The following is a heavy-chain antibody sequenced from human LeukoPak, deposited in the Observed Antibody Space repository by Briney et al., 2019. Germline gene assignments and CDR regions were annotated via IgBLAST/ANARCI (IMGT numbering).Heavy chain of an antibody. D-gene: IGHD2-15*01. CDR2: ISGSGGST. CDR1: GFTFSTYG. V-gene: IGHV3-23*01. Sequence: GGSLRLSCAASGFTFSTYGMSWVRQAPGKGLDWVSAISGSGGSTYYADSVKGRFTISRDNSKNTLYLQMNSLRAEDTAIYYCAEDGYCSGGNCYSANDAFDIWGQGTMVTVSS. J-gene: IGHJ3*02. CDR3: AEDGYCSGGNCYSANDAFDI.